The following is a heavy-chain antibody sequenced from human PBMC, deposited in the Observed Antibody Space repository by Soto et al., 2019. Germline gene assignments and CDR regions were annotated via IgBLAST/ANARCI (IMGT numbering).Heavy chain of an antibody. CDR3: ARGNYDFWSGYPYYYYGMDV. J-gene: IGHJ6*02. D-gene: IGHD3-3*01. Sequence: SVKVSCKASGYTFTSYYMHWVRQAPGQGLEWMGIINPSGGSTSYAQKFQGRVTMTRDTSTSTVYMELSSLRSEGTAVYYCARGNYDFWSGYPYYYYGMDVWGQGTTVTVSS. CDR1: GYTFTSYY. V-gene: IGHV1-46*01. CDR2: INPSGGST.